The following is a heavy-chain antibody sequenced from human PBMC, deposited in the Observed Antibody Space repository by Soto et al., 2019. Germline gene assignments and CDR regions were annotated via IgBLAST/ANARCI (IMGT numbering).Heavy chain of an antibody. CDR1: GGSTSTYY. V-gene: IGHV4-59*01. J-gene: IGHJ4*01. CDR3: ARNLDGYNPYIFDY. Sequence: PSETLSLTCTVSGGSTSTYYWSWIRQPPGEGLEWIGYIYYSGSTNYNPSLKSRVTISVDTSKNQFSLKLSSVTAADTAVYYCARNLDGYNPYIFDYWGHGTLVTVSS. CDR2: IYYSGST. D-gene: IGHD5-12*01.